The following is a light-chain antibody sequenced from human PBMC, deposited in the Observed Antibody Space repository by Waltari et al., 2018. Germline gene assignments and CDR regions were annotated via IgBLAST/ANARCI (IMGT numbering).Light chain of an antibody. J-gene: IGLJ2*01. Sequence: SYELTQPPSVSVSPGQTVSITCSGDHLGETYTCWYQQKPGQSPVLVIYEDTKRPPGIPERFSGSTSGNTATLTISGTQSMDEADYYCQAWDRTKVFGGGTRLTVL. V-gene: IGLV3-1*01. CDR2: EDT. CDR1: HLGETY. CDR3: QAWDRTKV.